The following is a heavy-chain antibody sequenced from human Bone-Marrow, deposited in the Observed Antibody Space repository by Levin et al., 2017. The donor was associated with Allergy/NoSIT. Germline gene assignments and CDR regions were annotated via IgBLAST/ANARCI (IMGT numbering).Heavy chain of an antibody. Sequence: SETLSLTCTVSGGSISSSTWWSWVRQPPGKGLEWIGEIYHGGRTNYNPSLRSRVTMSVDKSQNQFSLNLNSVTAADTAIYYCARDPLDYGTNSGNYWCQGTLVTVSS. CDR3: ARDPLDYGTNSGNY. CDR2: IYHGGRT. CDR1: GGSISSSTW. V-gene: IGHV4-4*02. D-gene: IGHD4-17*01. J-gene: IGHJ4*02.